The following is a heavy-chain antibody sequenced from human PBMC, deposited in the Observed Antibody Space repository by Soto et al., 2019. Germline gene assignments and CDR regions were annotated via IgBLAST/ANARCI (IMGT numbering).Heavy chain of an antibody. CDR3: AKDLIAVAGTGFYYYYYGMDV. J-gene: IGHJ6*02. CDR1: GFTFSSYG. Sequence: QVQLVESGGGVVQPGRSLRLSCAASGFTFSSYGMHWVRQAPGKGLEWVAVISYDGSNKYYVDSVKGRFTISRDNSKNTLYLQMNSLRAEDTAVYYCAKDLIAVAGTGFYYYYYGMDVWGQGTTVTVSS. CDR2: ISYDGSNK. D-gene: IGHD6-19*01. V-gene: IGHV3-30*18.